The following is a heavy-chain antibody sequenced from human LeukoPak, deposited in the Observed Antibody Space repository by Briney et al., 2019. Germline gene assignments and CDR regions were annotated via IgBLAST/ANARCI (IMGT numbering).Heavy chain of an antibody. CDR3: AKDTLWFGELCT. CDR1: GFTFSSYE. V-gene: IGHV3-48*03. CDR2: ISSSGSTI. J-gene: IGHJ5*02. Sequence: PGGSLRLSCAASGFTFSSYEVNWVRQAPGKGLEWVSYISSSGSTIYYADSVKGRFTISRDNAKNSLYLQMNSLRAEDTAVYYCAKDTLWFGELCTWGQGTLVTVSS. D-gene: IGHD3-10*01.